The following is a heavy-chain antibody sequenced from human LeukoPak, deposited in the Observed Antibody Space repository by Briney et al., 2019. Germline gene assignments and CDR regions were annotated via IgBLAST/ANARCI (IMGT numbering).Heavy chain of an antibody. CDR3: ARRHCSSTSCFSSAFDP. D-gene: IGHD2-2*01. CDR2: IYYSEYT. CDR1: GVSLTVYY. J-gene: IGHJ5*02. Sequence: SQTLSLTCTVSGVSLTVYYWDWIRQPPGKGLEWIGYIYYSEYTHYTPSLKSRVSISVDTSKHHISLKLKSAPSGHRRLYYGARRHCSSTSCFSSAFDPWGQGTLVSVS. V-gene: IGHV4-59*08.